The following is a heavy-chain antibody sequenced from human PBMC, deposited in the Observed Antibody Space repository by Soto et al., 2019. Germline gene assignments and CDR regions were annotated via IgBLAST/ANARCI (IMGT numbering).Heavy chain of an antibody. J-gene: IGHJ4*02. Sequence: SETLSLTCAVYGGSFSGYYWTWIRQPPGTGLEWIGYIYYSGSTYYNPSLKSRVTISVDTSKNQFSLKLSSVTAADTAVYYCARDGYCTNGVCYTVFDYWGQGTLVTVS. CDR1: GGSFSGYY. CDR2: IYYSGST. V-gene: IGHV4-34*01. CDR3: ARDGYCTNGVCYTVFDY. D-gene: IGHD2-8*01.